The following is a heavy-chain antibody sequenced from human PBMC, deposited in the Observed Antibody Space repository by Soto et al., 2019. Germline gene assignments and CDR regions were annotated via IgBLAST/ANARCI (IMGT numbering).Heavy chain of an antibody. D-gene: IGHD5-18*01. V-gene: IGHV4-31*03. Sequence: QVQLQESGPGLVKPSQTLSLTCTVSGGSISSGGYYWSCIRQHPGKGLEWIGYIYYSGSTYYNPSLTSRVTISVDTSKTQFSLKLSSVTAADTAVYYCASYRDHIQLGTRGAFDILGQGTMVTVSS. CDR3: ASYRDHIQLGTRGAFDI. J-gene: IGHJ3*02. CDR2: IYYSGST. CDR1: GGSISSGGYY.